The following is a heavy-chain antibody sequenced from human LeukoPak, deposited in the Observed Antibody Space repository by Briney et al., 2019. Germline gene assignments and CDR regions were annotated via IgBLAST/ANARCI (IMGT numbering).Heavy chain of an antibody. CDR1: GVSISSYY. CDR3: ASYGGNGVIHY. V-gene: IGHV4-59*01. CDR2: IYYSGST. D-gene: IGHD4-23*01. J-gene: IGHJ4*02. Sequence: KPSETLSPTCTVSGVSISSYYWSWIRQPPGKGLEWIGYIYYSGSTNYNPSLKSRVTISVDTSKNQFSPKLSSVTAADTAVYYCASYGGNGVIHYWGQGTLVTVSP.